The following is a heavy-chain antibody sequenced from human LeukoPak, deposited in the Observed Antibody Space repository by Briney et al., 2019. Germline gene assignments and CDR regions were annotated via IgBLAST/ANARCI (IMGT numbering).Heavy chain of an antibody. J-gene: IGHJ6*03. CDR2: INHSGST. D-gene: IGHD6-13*01. Sequence: SETLSLTCAVYGGSFSGYYWSWIRQPPGKGLEWIGEINHSGSTNYSPSLKSRVTISVDTSKNQFSLKLSSVTAADTAVYYCARHAPYSSSWSPRYYYYYMDVWGKGTTVTISS. CDR3: ARHAPYSSSWSPRYYYYYMDV. V-gene: IGHV4-34*01. CDR1: GGSFSGYY.